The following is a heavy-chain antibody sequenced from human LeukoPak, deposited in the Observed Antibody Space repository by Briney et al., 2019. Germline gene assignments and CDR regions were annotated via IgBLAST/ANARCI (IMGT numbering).Heavy chain of an antibody. Sequence: PGGSLRLSCAPSGFTFTNYAMSWVRQAPGKGLEWVSAISGSGGRTYYADSVRGRFTISRDNSKSTVYVQMSSLRAEDTAVYFCVVVSYCAVDCYDYWGQGTLVTVSS. CDR3: VVVSYCAVDCYDY. D-gene: IGHD2-21*01. V-gene: IGHV3-23*01. CDR1: GFTFTNYA. J-gene: IGHJ4*02. CDR2: ISGSGGRT.